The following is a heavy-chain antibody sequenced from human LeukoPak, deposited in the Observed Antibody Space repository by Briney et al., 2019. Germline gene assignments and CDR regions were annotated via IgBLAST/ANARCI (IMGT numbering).Heavy chain of an antibody. Sequence: GRSLRLSCAASGYNFNDYAMRWVRQAPDKGLEWVAAICYDGSNKYYADSVKGRFTISRDNSKSTLYLQMDSLRAEETAVYYCAKDNDLWNSHHRGRGLDYWGQGTLVTVSS. CDR3: AKDNDLWNSHHRGRGLDY. V-gene: IGHV3-33*06. D-gene: IGHD3-3*01. CDR1: GYNFNDYA. J-gene: IGHJ4*02. CDR2: ICYDGSNK.